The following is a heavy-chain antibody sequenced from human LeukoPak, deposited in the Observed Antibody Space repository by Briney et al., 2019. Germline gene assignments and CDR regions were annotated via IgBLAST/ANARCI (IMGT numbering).Heavy chain of an antibody. Sequence: CLWIRQPPVKGLEWTGYIDYGRSTNYNPCLKRQVTISVDTNKLQSSDNLSSVTAAGTAVYYCARTPIYYLDNSGYYSWGQGTLVTVSS. CDR2: IDYGRST. CDR3: ARTPIYYLDNSGYYS. V-gene: IGHV4-59*01. D-gene: IGHD3-22*01. J-gene: IGHJ4*02.